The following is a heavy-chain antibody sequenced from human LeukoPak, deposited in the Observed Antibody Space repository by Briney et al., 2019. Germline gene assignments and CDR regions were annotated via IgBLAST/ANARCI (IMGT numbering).Heavy chain of an antibody. CDR2: ISSSTTYI. J-gene: IGHJ3*02. V-gene: IGHV3-21*01. Sequence: GGSLRLSCAASGFTFSTYSMNWVRQAPGRGLEWVSYISSSTTYIYYADSVKGRFTISRDNAKNSLYLQMNSLRAEDTSVYYCARDRGYCSGGSCYSNAFDIWGQGTMVTVSS. CDR1: GFTFSTYS. CDR3: ARDRGYCSGGSCYSNAFDI. D-gene: IGHD2-15*01.